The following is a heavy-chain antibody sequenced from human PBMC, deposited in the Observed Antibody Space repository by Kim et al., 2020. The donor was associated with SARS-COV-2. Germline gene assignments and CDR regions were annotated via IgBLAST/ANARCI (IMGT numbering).Heavy chain of an antibody. J-gene: IGHJ3*02. CDR3: AKYDSGELYAFDI. Sequence: GGSLRLSCAASGFTFDDYAMHWVRQAPGKGLEWVSGISWNSGSIGYADSVKGRFTISRDNAKNSLYLQMNSLRAEDTALYYCAKYDSGELYAFDIWGQGTMVTVSS. D-gene: IGHD3-16*01. V-gene: IGHV3-9*01. CDR1: GFTFDDYA. CDR2: ISWNSGSI.